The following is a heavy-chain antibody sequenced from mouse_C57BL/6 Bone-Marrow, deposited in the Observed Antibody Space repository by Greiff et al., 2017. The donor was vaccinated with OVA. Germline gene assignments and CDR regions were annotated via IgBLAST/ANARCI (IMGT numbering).Heavy chain of an antibody. D-gene: IGHD1-1*01. CDR1: GYTFTSYG. CDR3: ARRSALYYGSSLYAMDY. Sequence: QVQLQQSGAELARPGASVKLSCKASGYTFTSYGISWVKQRTGQGLEWIGEIYPRSGNTYYNEKFKGKATLTADKSSSTAYMELRSLTSEDSAVYVCARRSALYYGSSLYAMDYWGQGTSVTVSS. CDR2: IYPRSGNT. J-gene: IGHJ4*01. V-gene: IGHV1-81*01.